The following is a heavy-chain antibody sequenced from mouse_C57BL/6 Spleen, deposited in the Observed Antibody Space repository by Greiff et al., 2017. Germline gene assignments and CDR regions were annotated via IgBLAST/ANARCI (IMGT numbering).Heavy chain of an antibody. D-gene: IGHD3-2*02. CDR3: ARLGTAQGYAMDY. V-gene: IGHV1-54*01. CDR1: GYAFTNYL. J-gene: IGHJ4*01. CDR2: INPGSGGT. Sequence: VQLQQSGAELVRPGTSVKVSCKASGYAFTNYLIEWVKQRPGQGLEWIGVINPGSGGTNYNEKFKGKATLTADKSSSTAYMQLSSLTSEDSAVYFCARLGTAQGYAMDYWGQGTSVTVSS.